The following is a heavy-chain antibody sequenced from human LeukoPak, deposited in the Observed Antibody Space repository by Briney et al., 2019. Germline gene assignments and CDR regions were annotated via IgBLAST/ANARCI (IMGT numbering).Heavy chain of an antibody. D-gene: IGHD3-10*01. CDR3: AKDSVRAVASNWFDP. CDR1: GFTFSSYG. V-gene: IGHV3-30*18. J-gene: IGHJ5*02. Sequence: GGSLRLSCAASGFTFSSYGMSWVRQAPGKGLEWVAVISYDGSNKYYADSVKGRFTISRDNSKNTLYLQMNSLRAEDTAVYYCAKDSVRAVASNWFDPWGQGTLVTVSS. CDR2: ISYDGSNK.